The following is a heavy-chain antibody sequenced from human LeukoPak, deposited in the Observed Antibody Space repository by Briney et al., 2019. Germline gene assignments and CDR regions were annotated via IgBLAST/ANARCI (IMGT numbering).Heavy chain of an antibody. CDR1: GYAFTNFD. J-gene: IGHJ4*02. CDR2: ISAYNGNT. D-gene: IGHD1-26*01. V-gene: IGHV1-18*01. Sequence: GASVKVSCKASGYAFTNFDINWVRQATGQGLEWMGWISAYNGNTNYAQKLQGRVTMTTDTSTSTAYMELRSLRSDDTAVYYCARGKWELRFGFDYWGQGTLVTVSS. CDR3: ARGKWELRFGFDY.